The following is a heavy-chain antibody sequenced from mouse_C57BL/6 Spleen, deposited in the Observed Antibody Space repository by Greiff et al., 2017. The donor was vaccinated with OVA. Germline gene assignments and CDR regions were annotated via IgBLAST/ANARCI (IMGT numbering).Heavy chain of an antibody. CDR3: ARKEGGGGFAY. CDR1: GYAFSSYW. CDR2: IYPGDGDT. J-gene: IGHJ3*01. V-gene: IGHV1-80*01. D-gene: IGHD1-1*02. Sequence: QVQLKQSGAELVKPGASVKISCKASGYAFSSYWMNWVKQRPGKGLEWIGQIYPGDGDTTYNGKFKGKATLTADKSSSTAYMRLSSLTSEDSAVYFCARKEGGGGFAYWGQGTLVTVSA.